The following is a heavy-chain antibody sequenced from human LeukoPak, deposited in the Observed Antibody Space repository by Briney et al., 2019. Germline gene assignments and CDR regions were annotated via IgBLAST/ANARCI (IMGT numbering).Heavy chain of an antibody. V-gene: IGHV4-38-2*01. CDR2: IYPSGNT. D-gene: IGHD2-21*01. Sequence: SETLSLTCAVSGYSISSGYYWGWIRQPPGKGLEWIGSIYPSGNTYCNPSLKSRVTISLDTSKNDFSLNLSSVTAADTAVYYCAREYCGASCSRDYWGQGTLVTVSS. CDR3: AREYCGASCSRDY. J-gene: IGHJ4*02. CDR1: GYSISSGYY.